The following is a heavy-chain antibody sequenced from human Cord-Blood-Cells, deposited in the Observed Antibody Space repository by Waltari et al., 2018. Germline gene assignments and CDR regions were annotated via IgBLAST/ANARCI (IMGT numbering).Heavy chain of an antibody. Sequence: QVQLVESGGGVVQPGRSLRLPCAASGFTFSSYGMHWVRQAPGKGLEWVAVISYDGSNKYYADSVKGRFTISRDNSKNTLYLQMNSLRAEDTAVYYCTYFDYWGQGTLVTVSS. CDR3: TYFDY. CDR1: GFTFSSYG. J-gene: IGHJ4*02. CDR2: ISYDGSNK. V-gene: IGHV3-30*03.